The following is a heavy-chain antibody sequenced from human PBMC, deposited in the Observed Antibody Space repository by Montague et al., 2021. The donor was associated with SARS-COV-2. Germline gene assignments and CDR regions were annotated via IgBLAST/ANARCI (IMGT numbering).Heavy chain of an antibody. J-gene: IGHJ4*02. CDR2: TYLSGFT. D-gene: IGHD3/OR15-3a*01. Sequence: SETLSLTCVVSDVSLSSSTWWCWVRQSPGKGLEWVGETYLSGFTQYNPSGMSRVTISLDDSRSQFSLRLTSVTAADTAVHFCARGGLGNRVFDYWGQGALVTVSS. CDR1: DVSLSSSTW. V-gene: IGHV4-4*02. CDR3: ARGGLGNRVFDY.